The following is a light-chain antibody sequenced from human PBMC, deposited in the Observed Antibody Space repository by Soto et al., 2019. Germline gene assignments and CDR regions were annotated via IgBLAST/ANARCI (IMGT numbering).Light chain of an antibody. CDR1: SSDFGAYNY. Sequence: QSVLTQPASVSGSPGQSITISCTGSSSDFGAYNYVSWLQQHPGKAPKLIIYEVSNRPSGVSDRFSGSKSGNTASLTISGLQAEDEAVYHCISYTTSTTWVFGGGTKVNVL. J-gene: IGLJ3*02. CDR2: EVS. CDR3: ISYTTSTTWV. V-gene: IGLV2-14*01.